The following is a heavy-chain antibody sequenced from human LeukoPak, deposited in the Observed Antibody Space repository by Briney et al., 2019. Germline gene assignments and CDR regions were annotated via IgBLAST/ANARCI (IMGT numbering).Heavy chain of an antibody. J-gene: IGHJ4*02. Sequence: SVKVSCKASGFTFTSSAMQWVRQARGQRLEWIGWIVVGSGNTNYAQKFQERVTITRDMSTSTAYMELSSLRSEDTAVYYCARAAIFGVVIIPFDYWGQGTLVTVSS. V-gene: IGHV1-58*02. CDR2: IVVGSGNT. CDR3: ARAAIFGVVIIPFDY. CDR1: GFTFTSSA. D-gene: IGHD3-3*01.